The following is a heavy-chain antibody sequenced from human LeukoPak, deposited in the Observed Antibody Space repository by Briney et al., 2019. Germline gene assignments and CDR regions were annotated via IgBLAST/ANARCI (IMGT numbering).Heavy chain of an antibody. V-gene: IGHV1-2*02. CDR1: GSTFSDYH. CDR2: INPKSGDT. D-gene: IGHD3-16*01. CDR3: ARGEYSNGYPYRLDS. Sequence: ASVKVSCKASGSTFSDYHINWVRQASGQGPEWMGWINPKSGDTSYNQAFQGRVTMTRDTSISTAYMELNRLRSDDTAMYYCARGEYSNGYPYRLDSWGQGTLVTVSS. J-gene: IGHJ4*02.